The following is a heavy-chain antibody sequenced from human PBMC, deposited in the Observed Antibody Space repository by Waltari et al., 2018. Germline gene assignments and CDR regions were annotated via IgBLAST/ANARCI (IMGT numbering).Heavy chain of an antibody. J-gene: IGHJ5*02. V-gene: IGHV1-2*06. CDR1: GYRFTGYY. CDR3: ARGRNDLSAFFDP. Sequence: QVQLVQSGAEVTKPGASVKVSCKASGYRFTGYYLHWLRQAPGQGLEWMGLTSPDRGVTKYAQTLQGGVTMTRDTSTNTAYMELNSLTSDDTAVYYCARGRNDLSAFFDPWGQGTLVAVSS. D-gene: IGHD2-21*02. CDR2: TSPDRGVT.